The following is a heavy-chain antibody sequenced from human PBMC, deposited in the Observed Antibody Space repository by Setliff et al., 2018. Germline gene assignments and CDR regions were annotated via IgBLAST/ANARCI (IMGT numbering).Heavy chain of an antibody. J-gene: IGHJ3*01. CDR3: TRHEDRNKCTSSSCYRENDAFDV. D-gene: IGHD2-2*01. Sequence: GESLKISCKASGYIFTNYWIGWVRQMPGKGLEWMGVIYPGDSDTRYSPSFQGQVTISADKSINSAYLQWSSLKASDTAIYYCTRHEDRNKCTSSSCYRENDAFDVWGQGAMVTVSS. V-gene: IGHV5-51*01. CDR1: GYIFTNYW. CDR2: IYPGDSDT.